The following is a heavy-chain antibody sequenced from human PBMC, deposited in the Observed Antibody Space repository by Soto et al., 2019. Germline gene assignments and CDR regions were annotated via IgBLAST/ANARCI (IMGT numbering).Heavy chain of an antibody. Sequence: PGGSLRLSCAASGFTFSNYWMSWVRQAPGKGLEWVANIKEDGSEKYYVDSVKGRFTISRDNAKRSLFLQMNSLRAEDTAVYYSARERGSSSSRFFDYWGQGKLVTVSS. CDR3: ARERGSSSSRFFDY. D-gene: IGHD6-6*01. CDR1: GFTFSNYW. J-gene: IGHJ4*02. V-gene: IGHV3-7*01. CDR2: IKEDGSEK.